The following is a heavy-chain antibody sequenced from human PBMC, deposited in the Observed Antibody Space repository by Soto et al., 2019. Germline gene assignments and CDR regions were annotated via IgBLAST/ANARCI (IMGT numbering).Heavy chain of an antibody. CDR2: ISGSGGST. Sequence: PGGSLRLSCAASGFTFSSYAMSWVRQAPGKGLEWVSAISGSGGSTYYADSVKGRFIISRDNSKNTLYLQMNSLRAEDTAVYYCAKDRRFGTYFDYWGQGTLVTVSS. D-gene: IGHD3-10*01. J-gene: IGHJ4*02. CDR1: GFTFSSYA. V-gene: IGHV3-23*01. CDR3: AKDRRFGTYFDY.